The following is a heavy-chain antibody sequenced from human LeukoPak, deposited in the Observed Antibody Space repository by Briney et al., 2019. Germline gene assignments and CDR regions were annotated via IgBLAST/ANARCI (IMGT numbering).Heavy chain of an antibody. CDR2: ISSSGSTI. Sequence: GGSLRLSCAASGFTFSDYYMSWIRQAPGKGLEWVSYISSSGSTIYYADSVKGQFTISRDNAKNSLYLQMNSLRAEDTAVYYCARDLTVTSAFDIWGQGTMVTVSS. CDR3: ARDLTVTSAFDI. CDR1: GFTFSDYY. V-gene: IGHV3-11*01. J-gene: IGHJ3*02. D-gene: IGHD4-17*01.